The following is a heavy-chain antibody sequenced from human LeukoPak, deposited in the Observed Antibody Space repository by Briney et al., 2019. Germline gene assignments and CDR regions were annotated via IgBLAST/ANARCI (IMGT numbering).Heavy chain of an antibody. CDR3: ARQHSSSWYYVDY. V-gene: IGHV3-48*03. CDR1: GFTFSACE. J-gene: IGHJ4*02. CDR2: ISRSGSTR. D-gene: IGHD6-13*01. Sequence: PGGSLRLSCAISGFTFSACELTWVRQAPGKGLEWVSYISRSGSTRYYADSVKGRFTISRDNAKNSLYLQMNSLRGEDTAVYYCARQHSSSWYYVDYWGQGTLVTVSS.